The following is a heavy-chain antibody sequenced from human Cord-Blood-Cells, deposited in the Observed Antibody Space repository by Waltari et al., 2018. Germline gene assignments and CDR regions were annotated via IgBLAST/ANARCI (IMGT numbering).Heavy chain of an antibody. D-gene: IGHD6-13*01. V-gene: IGHV4-34*01. Sequence: QVQLQQWGAGLLKPSETLSLPCAVYGGSFSGYYWSWIRQPPGKGLEWIGEINHSGSTNYNPSLKSRVTISVDTSKNQFSLKLSSVTAADTAVYYCARSYGYSSSWYFDYWGQGTLVTVSS. CDR3: ARSYGYSSSWYFDY. CDR2: INHSGST. J-gene: IGHJ4*02. CDR1: GGSFSGYY.